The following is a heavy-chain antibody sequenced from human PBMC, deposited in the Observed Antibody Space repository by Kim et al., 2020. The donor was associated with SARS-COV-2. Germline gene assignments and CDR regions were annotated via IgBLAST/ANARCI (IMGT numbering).Heavy chain of an antibody. CDR3: ARDVWWLRLKGANWFDP. D-gene: IGHD5-12*01. CDR2: IYTSGST. V-gene: IGHV4-4*07. Sequence: SETLSLTCTVSGGSISSYYWSWIRQPAGKGLEWIGRIYTSGSTNYNPSLKSRVTMSVDTSKNQFSLKLSSVTAADTAVYYCARDVWWLRLKGANWFDPWGQGTLVTVSS. J-gene: IGHJ5*02. CDR1: GGSISSYY.